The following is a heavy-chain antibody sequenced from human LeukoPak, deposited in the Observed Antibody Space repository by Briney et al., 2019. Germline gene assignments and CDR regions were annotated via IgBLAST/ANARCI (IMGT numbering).Heavy chain of an antibody. J-gene: IGHJ4*02. Sequence: GGSLRLSCAASGFTFSSYSMNWVRQAPGKGLEWVSYISSSSSTIYYADSVKGRFTISRDNAKNSLYLQMNSLRAEDTAVYYCARDRKQWEPSSFDYWGQGTLVTVSS. CDR1: GFTFSSYS. D-gene: IGHD1-26*01. CDR3: ARDRKQWEPSSFDY. V-gene: IGHV3-48*01. CDR2: ISSSSSTI.